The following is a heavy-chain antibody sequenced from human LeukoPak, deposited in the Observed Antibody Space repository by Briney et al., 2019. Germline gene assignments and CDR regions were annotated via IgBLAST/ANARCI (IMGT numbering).Heavy chain of an antibody. CDR3: ARDVARVAYGEYGMR. CDR2: IYHSGST. Sequence: PSETLSLTCAVSGGSISSSNWWSWVRQPPGKGLEWIGEIYHSGSTNYNPSLKSRVTISVDKSKNQFSLKLSSVTAADTAVYYCARDVARVAYGEYGMRWGQGTLVTVSS. D-gene: IGHD4-17*01. V-gene: IGHV4-4*02. J-gene: IGHJ4*02. CDR1: GGSISSSNW.